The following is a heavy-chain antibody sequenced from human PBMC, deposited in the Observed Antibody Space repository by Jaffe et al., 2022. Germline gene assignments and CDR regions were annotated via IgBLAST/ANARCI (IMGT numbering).Heavy chain of an antibody. J-gene: IGHJ6*03. V-gene: IGHV4-59*01. D-gene: IGHD3-16*02. CDR3: ARDHMITFGGVIAPDEGYYYYMDV. CDR2: IYYSGST. Sequence: QVQLQESGPGLVKPSETLSLTCTVSGGSISSYYWSWIRQPPGKGLEWIGYIYYSGSTNYNPSLKSRVTISVDTSKNQFSLKLSSVTAADTAVYYCARDHMITFGGVIAPDEGYYYYMDVWGKGTTVTVSS. CDR1: GGSISSYY.